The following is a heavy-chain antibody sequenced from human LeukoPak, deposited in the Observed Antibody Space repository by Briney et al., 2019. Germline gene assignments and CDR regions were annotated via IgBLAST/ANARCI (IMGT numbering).Heavy chain of an antibody. V-gene: IGHV4-59*08. CDR3: AKKSPSSELDY. CDR2: IYYSGST. D-gene: IGHD6-19*01. J-gene: IGHJ4*02. CDR1: GGSISSYY. Sequence: PSETLSLTCTVSGGSISSYYWSWIRQPPGKGLEWIGYIYYSGSTNYNPSLKSRVTISVDTSKNQFSLKLSSVTAADTAVYYCAKKSPSSELDYWGQGTLVTVSS.